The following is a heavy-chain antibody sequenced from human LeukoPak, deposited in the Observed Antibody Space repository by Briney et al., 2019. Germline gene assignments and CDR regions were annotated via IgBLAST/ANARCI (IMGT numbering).Heavy chain of an antibody. CDR1: GYTFSSYY. Sequence: GASVKVSCEASGYTFSSYYIHWVRQAPGQGLEWMGTINPGRDSTSYAQKFQGRVIMTRDTSTSTVDMDLSSLRSDDTAVYYCARDVGSGTYMFDFWGQGTLVTVSS. J-gene: IGHJ4*02. D-gene: IGHD6-19*01. V-gene: IGHV1-46*01. CDR2: INPGRDST. CDR3: ARDVGSGTYMFDF.